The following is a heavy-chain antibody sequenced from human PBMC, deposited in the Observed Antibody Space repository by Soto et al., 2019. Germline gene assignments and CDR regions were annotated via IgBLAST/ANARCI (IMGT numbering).Heavy chain of an antibody. V-gene: IGHV4-59*08. Sequence: QVQLQESGPGLVKPSETLSLTCTVSGGSISSYYWSWIRQPPGKGLEWIGYIYYSGSTNYNPSLKRRITQSVDQSQNQFSLKLSPVTGAYTAVYYCARQVGGWAPWYFDYWGQGTLVTVSS. CDR2: IYYSGST. CDR3: ARQVGGWAPWYFDY. J-gene: IGHJ4*02. CDR1: GGSISSYY. D-gene: IGHD6-19*01.